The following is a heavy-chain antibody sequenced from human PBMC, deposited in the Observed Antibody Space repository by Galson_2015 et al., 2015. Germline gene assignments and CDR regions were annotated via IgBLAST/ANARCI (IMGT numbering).Heavy chain of an antibody. CDR2: IDWDDDK. V-gene: IGHV2-70*01. CDR3: ARFLGIAVAGMVNYYYGMDV. D-gene: IGHD6-19*01. J-gene: IGHJ6*02. CDR1: GFSLSTSGMC. Sequence: PALVKPTQTLTLTCTFSGFSLSTSGMCVSWIRQPPGKALEWLALIDWDDDKYYSTSLKTRLTISKDTSKNQVVLTMTNMDPVDTATYYCARFLGIAVAGMVNYYYGMDVWGQGTTVTVSS.